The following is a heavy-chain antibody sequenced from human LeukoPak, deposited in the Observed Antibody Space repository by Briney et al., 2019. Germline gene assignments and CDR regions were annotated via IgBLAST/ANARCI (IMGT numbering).Heavy chain of an antibody. D-gene: IGHD3-16*02. CDR3: ARMGYDYVWGSYRYETTFDY. J-gene: IGHJ4*02. CDR2: ISSSGSTI. Sequence: GGSLRLSCAASGFTFSSYWMNWVRQAPGKGLEWASYISSSGSTIYYADSVKGRFTISRDNAKNSLYLQMNSLRAEDTAVYYCARMGYDYVWGSYRYETTFDYWGQGTLVTVSS. V-gene: IGHV3-48*04. CDR1: GFTFSSYW.